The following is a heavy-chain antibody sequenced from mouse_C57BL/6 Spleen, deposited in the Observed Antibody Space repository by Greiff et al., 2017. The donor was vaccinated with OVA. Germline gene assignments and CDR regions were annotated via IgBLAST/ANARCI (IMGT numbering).Heavy chain of an antibody. CDR2: IYPGDGDT. CDR3: ARAPSQYYYAMDY. J-gene: IGHJ4*01. CDR1: GYAFSSYW. V-gene: IGHV1-80*01. Sequence: VQLQQSGAELVKPGASVKISCKASGYAFSSYWLNWVKQRPGKGLEWIGQIYPGDGDTNYNGKFKGKATLTADKSSSTAYMQLSSLTSEDSAVYFCARAPSQYYYAMDYWGQGTSVTVSS.